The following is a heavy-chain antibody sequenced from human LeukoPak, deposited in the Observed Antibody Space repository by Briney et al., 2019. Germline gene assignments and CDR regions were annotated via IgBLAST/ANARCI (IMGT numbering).Heavy chain of an antibody. CDR1: GFTFSTYW. D-gene: IGHD3-3*01. CDR2: IKQDGSEK. Sequence: PGGSLRLSCAASGFTFSTYWMNWVRQAPEKGLEWVANIKQDGSEKYYVDSVKGRFTLSRDSAKNSLYLQMNSLRAEDTAVYYCARAEWSNWCFDLWGRGALVTVSS. V-gene: IGHV3-7*03. J-gene: IGHJ2*01. CDR3: ARAEWSNWCFDL.